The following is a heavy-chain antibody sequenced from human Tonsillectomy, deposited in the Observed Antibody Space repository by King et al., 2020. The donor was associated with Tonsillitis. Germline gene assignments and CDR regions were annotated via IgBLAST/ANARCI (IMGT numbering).Heavy chain of an antibody. CDR3: AREGGITAERGAFDI. V-gene: IGHV3-30*04. CDR1: GFTFSCYN. CDR2: MSFEGGFK. D-gene: IGHD7-27*01. Sequence: VQLVESGGGVVQPGRSLRLSCAASGFTFSCYNMHWVRQAAGKGLDWVAVMSFEGGFKYHADSVKGRLSIARDNSKNTVSLQMNSLRTKDTAVYYCAREGGITAERGAFDIWGQGTMVTVSS. J-gene: IGHJ3*02.